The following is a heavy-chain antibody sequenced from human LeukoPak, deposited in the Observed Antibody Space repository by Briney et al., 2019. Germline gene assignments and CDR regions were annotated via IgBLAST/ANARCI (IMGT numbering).Heavy chain of an antibody. Sequence: GGSLRLSCAASGFTFSSYSMNWVRQAPGKGLEWVSSISSSSSYIYYADSVKGRFTISRDNSKDTLYLQMNSLSVEDTAVYFCAKGHASEPQYSSGWYDDFDYWGQGTLVTVSS. V-gene: IGHV3-21*01. CDR2: ISSSSSYI. CDR1: GFTFSSYS. D-gene: IGHD6-19*01. CDR3: AKGHASEPQYSSGWYDDFDY. J-gene: IGHJ4*02.